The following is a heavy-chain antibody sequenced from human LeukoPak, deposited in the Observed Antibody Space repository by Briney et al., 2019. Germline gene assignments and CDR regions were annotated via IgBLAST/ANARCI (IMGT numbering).Heavy chain of an antibody. CDR2: IKQDGSEK. CDR1: GFTFSSYW. V-gene: IGHV3-7*03. CDR3: ARDTYSGSYQFDY. Sequence: AGGSLRLSCAASGFTFSSYWMSWVRQAPGKGLEWVANIKQDGSEKYYVDSVKGRFTISRDNAKNSLYLQMNSLRAEDTAVYYCARDTYSGSYQFDYWGQGTLVTVSS. J-gene: IGHJ4*02. D-gene: IGHD1-26*01.